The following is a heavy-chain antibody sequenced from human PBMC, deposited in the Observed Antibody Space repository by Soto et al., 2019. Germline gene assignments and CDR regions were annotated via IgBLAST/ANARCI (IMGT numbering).Heavy chain of an antibody. Sequence: GGSLRLSCAASGFTFSDYYMSWIRQAPGKGLEWVSHISSSGGYTNYADSVKGRFTISRDNAKNSLYLQMNSLRAEDTAVYYCARDHHRYSGYDYVDYWGQGTLVTVSS. CDR1: GFTFSDYY. J-gene: IGHJ4*02. CDR3: ARDHHRYSGYDYVDY. D-gene: IGHD5-12*01. V-gene: IGHV3-11*05. CDR2: ISSSGGYT.